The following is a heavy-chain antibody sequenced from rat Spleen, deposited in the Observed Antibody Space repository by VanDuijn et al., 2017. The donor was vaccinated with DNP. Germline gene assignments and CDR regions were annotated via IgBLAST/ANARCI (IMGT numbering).Heavy chain of an antibody. CDR1: GFTFSDYA. V-gene: IGHV5S10*01. J-gene: IGHJ2*01. Sequence: EVQLVESGGGLVQPGNSLKLSCAASGFTFSDYAMAWVRQSPKKGLEWVATIIYDGSSTYYRDSVKGRFTISRDNAKSTLYLQMDSLRSEDTATYYCATHSSYYWGQGVMVTVSS. CDR2: IIYDGSST. CDR3: ATHSSYY. D-gene: IGHD1-2*01.